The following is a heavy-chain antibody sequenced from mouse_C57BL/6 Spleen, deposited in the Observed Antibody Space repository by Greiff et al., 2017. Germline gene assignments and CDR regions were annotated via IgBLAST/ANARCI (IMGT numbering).Heavy chain of an antibody. CDR1: GYTFTSYW. CDR3: ARRRDYDYDGAMDY. J-gene: IGHJ4*01. Sequence: VQLQQPGAELVMPGASVKLSCKASGYTFTSYWMHWVKQRPGQGLEWIGEIDPSDSYTNYNQKFKGKSTVTVDKSSSTAYMQLSSLTSEDSAVYYCARRRDYDYDGAMDYWGQGTSVTVSS. D-gene: IGHD2-4*01. V-gene: IGHV1-69*01. CDR2: IDPSDSYT.